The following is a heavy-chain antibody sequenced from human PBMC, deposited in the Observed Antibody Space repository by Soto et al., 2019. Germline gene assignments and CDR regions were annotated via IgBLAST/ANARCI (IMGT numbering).Heavy chain of an antibody. CDR3: AREGVAPYYYYGMDV. CDR2: IIPYVDKA. CDR1: GYTFIKYG. J-gene: IGHJ6*02. V-gene: IGHV1-69*10. Sequence: SVKVSCKASGYTFIKYGIAWVRQAPGQGLEWMGGIIPYVDKANYAQKFQGRVTITADKSTSTAYMELSSLRSEDTAVYYCAREGVAPYYYYGMDVWGQGTPVTVSS. D-gene: IGHD5-12*01.